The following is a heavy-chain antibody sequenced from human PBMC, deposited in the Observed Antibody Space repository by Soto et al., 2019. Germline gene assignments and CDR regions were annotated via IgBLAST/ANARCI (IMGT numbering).Heavy chain of an antibody. CDR3: AKDLRPQDIVVVVAALGAFDI. Sequence: EVQLLESGGGLVQPGGSLRLSCAASGFTFSSYAMSWVRQAPGKGLEWVSAISGSGGSTYYADSVKGRFTISRDNSKNTLYLQMNSLRAEDTAVYYCAKDLRPQDIVVVVAALGAFDIWGQGTMVIVSS. D-gene: IGHD2-15*01. V-gene: IGHV3-23*01. J-gene: IGHJ3*02. CDR2: ISGSGGST. CDR1: GFTFSSYA.